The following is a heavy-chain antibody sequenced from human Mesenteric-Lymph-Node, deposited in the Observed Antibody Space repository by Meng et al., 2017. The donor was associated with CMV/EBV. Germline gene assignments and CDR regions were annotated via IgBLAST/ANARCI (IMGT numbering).Heavy chain of an antibody. D-gene: IGHD3-10*01. Sequence: SIDSSYFSLIRQPPWKGLECLGYIYYSGSTDYIPSLKNRVTMLLDTSKNQFSLTLSSVTAADTAVYYCASLKIYYYGSGRYPYYFDHWGQGALVTVSS. J-gene: IGHJ4*02. V-gene: IGHV4-59*01. CDR3: ASLKIYYYGSGRYPYYFDH. CDR1: SIDSSY. CDR2: IYYSGST.